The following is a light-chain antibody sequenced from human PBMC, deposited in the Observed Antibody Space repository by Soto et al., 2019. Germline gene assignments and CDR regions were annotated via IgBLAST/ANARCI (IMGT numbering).Light chain of an antibody. CDR2: DAS. CDR1: QSVNSN. V-gene: IGKV3-15*01. J-gene: IGKJ4*01. Sequence: EIVMTQSPATLSVSPGERATLSCRASQSVNSNLAWYRQKPGQAPRLLISDASTMATGVPARFSGSGSGTEFTLPISSLQSEDSGIYYCQQYNFWPPLTFGGGTKVEIK. CDR3: QQYNFWPPLT.